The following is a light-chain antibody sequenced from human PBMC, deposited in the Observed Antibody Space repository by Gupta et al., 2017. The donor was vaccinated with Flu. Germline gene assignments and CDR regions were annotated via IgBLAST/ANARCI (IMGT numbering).Light chain of an antibody. J-gene: IGKJ3*01. V-gene: IGKV1-39*01. CDR2: AAS. CDR3: QQSDRNPLLT. CDR1: QSIRKY. Sequence: ATPAASVGDRVTITCRASQSIRKYLNWYQKKPGEAPKLLVYAASSLQSGVPSRFSGSGSGTDFTLTISSRQQEDCAAYFCQQSDRNPLLTFGRGTEVDIK.